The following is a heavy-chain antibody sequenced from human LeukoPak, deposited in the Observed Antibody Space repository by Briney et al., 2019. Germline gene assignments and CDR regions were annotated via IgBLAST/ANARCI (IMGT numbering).Heavy chain of an antibody. V-gene: IGHV3-23*01. CDR2: ISGSGTST. Sequence: GGSLRLSCAASGFTFSSYAMSWVRQAPGKGLEWVSAISGSGTSTYYADSVKGRSTISRDNSKNTLYLQMNSLRAEDTAVYYCAKAFDIAVAGTCPDYWGQGTLVTVSS. D-gene: IGHD6-19*01. CDR1: GFTFSSYA. J-gene: IGHJ4*02. CDR3: AKAFDIAVAGTCPDY.